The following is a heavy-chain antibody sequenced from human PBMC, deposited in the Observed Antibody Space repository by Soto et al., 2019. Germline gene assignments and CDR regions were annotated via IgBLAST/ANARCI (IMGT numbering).Heavy chain of an antibody. CDR3: AKEGGYCSSTSCYGRVYY. CDR1: GFTFSSYA. Sequence: GGSLRLSCAASGFTFSSYAMSWVRQAPGKGLEWVSAISGSGGSTYYADSVKGRFTISRDNSKNTLYLQMNSLRAEDTAVYYCAKEGGYCSSTSCYGRVYYCGQGTLVTVSS. D-gene: IGHD2-2*03. J-gene: IGHJ4*02. CDR2: ISGSGGST. V-gene: IGHV3-23*01.